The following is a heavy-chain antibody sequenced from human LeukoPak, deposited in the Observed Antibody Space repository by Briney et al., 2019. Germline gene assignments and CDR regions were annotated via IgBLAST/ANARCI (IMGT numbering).Heavy chain of an antibody. CDR1: DLTVSDYY. CDR3: GGSGSYYTPSYY. V-gene: IGHV3-53*01. CDR2: ISNGGVT. J-gene: IGHJ4*02. D-gene: IGHD3-10*01. Sequence: PGGSLRLSCATSDLTVSDYYMSWVRHAPGRGLEWVSVISNGGVTYYADSVKGRFTISRDDSNDTVYLQMNNVRPEDTAVYYCGGSGSYYTPSYYWGQGTLVTVSS.